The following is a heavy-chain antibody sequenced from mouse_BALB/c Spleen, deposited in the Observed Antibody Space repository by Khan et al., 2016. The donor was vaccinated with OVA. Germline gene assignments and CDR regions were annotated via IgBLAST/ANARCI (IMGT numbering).Heavy chain of an antibody. J-gene: IGHJ3*01. CDR2: INPYNGGT. V-gene: IGHV1S135*01. CDR3: ARSGYGGFSY. CDR1: GYSFTDYT. Sequence: EVKLQESGPELVKPGDSMKISCKASGYSFTDYTMNWVKQSHGKSLEWIGLINPYNGGTSDNQKFKGKATLTVDKSSSTVYMELLSLTSGDSAVYYCARSGYGGFSYGGQGTLVTVS. D-gene: IGHD1-2*01.